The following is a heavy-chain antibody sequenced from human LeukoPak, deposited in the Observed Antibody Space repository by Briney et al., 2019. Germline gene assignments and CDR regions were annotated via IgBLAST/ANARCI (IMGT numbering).Heavy chain of an antibody. Sequence: PGGSLRLSCAASGFTFSNYAMHWVRQAPGKGLEWVAVISYDGSNKYYADSVKGRFTISRDNSKNTLYLQMNSLRAEDTAVYYCARDQGYYDSSGSFDYWGQGTLVTVSS. J-gene: IGHJ4*02. CDR1: GFTFSNYA. CDR2: ISYDGSNK. CDR3: ARDQGYYDSSGSFDY. V-gene: IGHV3-30*04. D-gene: IGHD3-22*01.